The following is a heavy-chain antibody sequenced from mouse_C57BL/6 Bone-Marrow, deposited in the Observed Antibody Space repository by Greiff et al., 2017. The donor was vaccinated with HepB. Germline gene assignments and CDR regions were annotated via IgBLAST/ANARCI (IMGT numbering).Heavy chain of an antibody. J-gene: IGHJ1*03. CDR2: IYPGDGDT. D-gene: IGHD1-1*01. CDR1: GYAFSSYW. V-gene: IGHV1-80*01. CDR3: ARGTTVVEDWYFDV. Sequence: QVQLQQSGAELVKPGASVKISCKASGYAFSSYWMNWVKQRPGKGLEWIGQIYPGDGDTNYNGKFKGKATLTADKSSSTAYMQLSSLTSEDSAVYFCARGTTVVEDWYFDVWGTGTTVTVSS.